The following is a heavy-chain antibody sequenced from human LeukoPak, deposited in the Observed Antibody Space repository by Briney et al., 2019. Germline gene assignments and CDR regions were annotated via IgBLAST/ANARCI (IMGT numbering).Heavy chain of an antibody. Sequence: GGSLRLSCAASGFTFSSYAMHWVRQAPGKGLEYVSATSSNGGSTYYADSVKGRFTISRDNSKNTLYLQMGSLRAEDMAVYYCARGEAAIFYYYGMDVWGKGTTVTVSS. CDR2: TSSNGGST. V-gene: IGHV3-64*02. J-gene: IGHJ6*04. CDR3: ARGEAAIFYYYGMDV. CDR1: GFTFSSYA. D-gene: IGHD2-2*01.